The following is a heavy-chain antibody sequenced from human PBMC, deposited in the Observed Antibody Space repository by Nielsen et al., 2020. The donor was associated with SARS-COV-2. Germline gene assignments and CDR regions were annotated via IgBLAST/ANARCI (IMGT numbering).Heavy chain of an antibody. D-gene: IGHD3-3*01. CDR2: TYYRSKWYN. CDR3: AKDTYYDFWSGTTGLIDY. V-gene: IGHV6-1*01. J-gene: IGHJ4*02. Sequence: WIRQSPSRGLEWLGRTYYRSKWYNDYAVSVKSRITINPDTSKNQFSLHLNSVTPEDTAVYYCAKDTYYDFWSGTTGLIDYWGQGTLVTVSS.